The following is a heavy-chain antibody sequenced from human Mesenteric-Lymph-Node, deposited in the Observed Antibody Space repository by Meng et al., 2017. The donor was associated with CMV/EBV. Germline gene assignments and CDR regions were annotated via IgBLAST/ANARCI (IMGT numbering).Heavy chain of an antibody. CDR2: IIPILGIA. CDR1: GGTFSSYA. CDR3: ARGTYYDFWSGYYGMDV. J-gene: IGHJ6*02. V-gene: IGHV1-69*10. D-gene: IGHD3-3*01. Sequence: SVKVSCKASGGTFSSYAISWVRQAPGQGLEWMGGIIPILGIANYAQKFQGRVTITADKSTSTAYMELSSLRSEDTAVYYCARGTYYDFWSGYYGMDVWGQGTTVTVSS.